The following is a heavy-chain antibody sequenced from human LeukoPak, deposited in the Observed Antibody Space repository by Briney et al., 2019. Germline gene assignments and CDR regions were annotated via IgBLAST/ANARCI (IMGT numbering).Heavy chain of an antibody. CDR2: INPNSGGT. CDR3: ARGGSGSYFSWLDP. CDR1: GYTFTGYY. V-gene: IGHV1-2*06. J-gene: IGHJ5*02. D-gene: IGHD3-10*01. Sequence: AASVKVSCKASGYTFTGYYIHWVRQAPGPGLECVGRINPNSGGTNYAQKFQGRVTMTRDTSISTAYMELSRLRSDDTAVYYCARGGSGSYFSWLDPWGQGTLVTVSS.